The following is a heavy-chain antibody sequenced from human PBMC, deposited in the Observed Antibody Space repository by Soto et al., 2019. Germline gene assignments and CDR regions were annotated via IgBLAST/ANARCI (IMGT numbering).Heavy chain of an antibody. V-gene: IGHV1-18*03. J-gene: IGHJ4*02. Sequence: QVQLLQSGAELKKPGAAAKVSCKASGYTFTSYGSSWVRQAPGQGLEWMGWISAYNGNTNYAQKLQCRVTMNTATSTSTAYMELRSMRSDAMALYYCARESSSSCHEYWGQGTLVTVSS. CDR3: ARESSSSCHEY. D-gene: IGHD6-13*01. CDR1: GYTFTSYG. CDR2: ISAYNGNT.